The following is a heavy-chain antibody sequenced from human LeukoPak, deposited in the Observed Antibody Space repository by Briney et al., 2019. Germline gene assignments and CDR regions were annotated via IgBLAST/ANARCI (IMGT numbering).Heavy chain of an antibody. CDR1: GFTFSSYA. J-gene: IGHJ4*03. CDR2: ISVNGCST. V-gene: IGHV3-23*01. D-gene: IGHD2-2*01. Sequence: GGSLRLSCAASGFTFSSYAMTWVRQAPGKGLEWVSGISVNGCSTYYADSVKGRFTISRDNSKNTVYLQMNSLRAEDTALYYCAKDMGYCSSTSCYLDYWGQGTLVTVSS. CDR3: AKDMGYCSSTSCYLDY.